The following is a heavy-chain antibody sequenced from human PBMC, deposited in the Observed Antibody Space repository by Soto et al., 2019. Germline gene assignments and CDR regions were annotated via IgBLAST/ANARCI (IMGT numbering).Heavy chain of an antibody. J-gene: IGHJ2*01. D-gene: IGHD1-20*01. CDR2: IYYTGNT. V-gene: IGHV4-31*03. CDR1: GVSLGTGGRF. CDR3: AIVLRLTGDPGYWYFGL. Sequence: QVQLQESGPGLVTPSQTLSLTCTVSGVSLGTGGRFWNWVRQHPGNGLEWIGYIYYTGNTDYNPSLKSRLTISIGTSTNQFSLTLRSVTAADTAVYYCAIVLRLTGDPGYWYFGLWGRGTLVTVSS.